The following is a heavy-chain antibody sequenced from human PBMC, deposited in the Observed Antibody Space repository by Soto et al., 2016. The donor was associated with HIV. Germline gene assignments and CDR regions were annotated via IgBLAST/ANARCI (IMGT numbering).Heavy chain of an antibody. D-gene: IGHD4-17*01. Sequence: DVQVEESGGGLVQPGGSLRLSCKTSGFTFSSYWMHWVRQTPRKGLEWVARVSVDGLTASYADSVKGRFTMSRDNANNMTYLEMNTLKADDTAVYFCARAPADHGGTDYWGQGTLVTVSS. CDR3: ARAPADHGGTDY. V-gene: IGHV3-74*03. CDR1: GFTFSSYW. CDR2: VSVDGLTA. J-gene: IGHJ4*02.